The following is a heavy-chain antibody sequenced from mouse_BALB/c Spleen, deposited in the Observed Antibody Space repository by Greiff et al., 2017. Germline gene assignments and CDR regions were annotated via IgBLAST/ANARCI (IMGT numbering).Heavy chain of an antibody. Sequence: DVKLVESGGGLVQPGGSRKLSCAASGFTFSSFGMHWVRQAPEKGLEWVAYISSGSSTIYYADTVKGRFTISRDNPKNTLFLQMTSLRSEDTAMYYCAREDYYRYDGFDYWGQGTTLTVSS. CDR2: ISSGSSTI. D-gene: IGHD2-14*01. J-gene: IGHJ2*01. CDR1: GFTFSSFG. V-gene: IGHV5-17*02. CDR3: AREDYYRYDGFDY.